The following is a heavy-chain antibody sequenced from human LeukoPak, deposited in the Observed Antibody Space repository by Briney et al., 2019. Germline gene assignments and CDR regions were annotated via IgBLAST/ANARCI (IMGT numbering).Heavy chain of an antibody. V-gene: IGHV1-2*02. CDR3: ARGPVVGRRCWFDP. D-gene: IGHD6-19*01. Sequence: ASVKVSCKASGYTFTGYYMHWVRQAPGQGLEWMGWINPNSGGTNYAQKFQGRVTMTRDTSISTAYMELSRLRSDDTAVYYCARGPVVGRRCWFDPWAREPWSPSPQ. CDR2: INPNSGGT. CDR1: GYTFTGYY. J-gene: IGHJ5*02.